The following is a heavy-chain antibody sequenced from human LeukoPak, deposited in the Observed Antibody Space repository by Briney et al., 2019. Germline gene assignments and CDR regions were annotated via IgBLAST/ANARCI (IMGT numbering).Heavy chain of an antibody. CDR1: GFTFSNYA. D-gene: IGHD6-13*01. CDR2: ISGSGDST. J-gene: IGHJ5*02. V-gene: IGHV3-23*01. CDR3: AKSGYSSSWSNAAVYNWFDP. Sequence: GGSLRPSCAASGFTFSNYAMRWVRQAPGKGLEWVSGISGSGDSTYYADSVKGRFTISRDNSKNTLYLQMNSLRAEDTAVYYCAKSGYSSSWSNAAVYNWFDPWGQGTLVTVSS.